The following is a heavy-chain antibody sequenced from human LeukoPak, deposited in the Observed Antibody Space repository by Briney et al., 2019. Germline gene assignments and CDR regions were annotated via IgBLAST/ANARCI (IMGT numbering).Heavy chain of an antibody. CDR2: IYYSGST. Sequence: SETLSLTCTVSGGSISSSSYSWGWIRQPPGKGLEWIGSIYYSGSTYYNPSLKSRVTISVDTSKNQFSLKLSSVTAADTAVYYCARHSTAYDFWSGYSIFDYWGQGTLVTVSS. CDR3: ARHSTAYDFWSGYSIFDY. CDR1: GGSISSSSYS. D-gene: IGHD3-3*01. V-gene: IGHV4-39*01. J-gene: IGHJ4*02.